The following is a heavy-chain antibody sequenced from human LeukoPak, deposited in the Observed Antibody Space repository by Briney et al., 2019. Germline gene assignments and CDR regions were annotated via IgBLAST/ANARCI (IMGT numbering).Heavy chain of an antibody. D-gene: IGHD5-12*01. CDR1: GGSISSYY. V-gene: IGHV4-59*01. Sequence: PSETLSLTCTVSGGSISSYYWSWIRQPPGKGLEWIGYIYYSGSTNYNPSLKSRVTISADTSKNQFSLKLSSVTAADTVVYYCARGPKWLPFDYWGQGTLVTVSS. J-gene: IGHJ4*02. CDR3: ARGPKWLPFDY. CDR2: IYYSGST.